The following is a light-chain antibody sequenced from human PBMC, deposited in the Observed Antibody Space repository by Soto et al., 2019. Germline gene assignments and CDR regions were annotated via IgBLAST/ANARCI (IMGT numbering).Light chain of an antibody. V-gene: IGKV3-20*01. CDR2: GAS. CDR1: QSVSSSQ. CDR3: QQYATSPHT. Sequence: EIVLTQSPVTLSLSPGESATLSCRASQSVSSSQVAWYQQKPGQAPRLLIYGASSRATGIPDRFSGVGSETDFTLTINRLEPEDFAVYYCQQYATSPHTCGQGTKLEIK. J-gene: IGKJ2*01.